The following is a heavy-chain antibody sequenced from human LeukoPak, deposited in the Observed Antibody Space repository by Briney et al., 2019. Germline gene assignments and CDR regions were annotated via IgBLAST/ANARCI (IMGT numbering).Heavy chain of an antibody. J-gene: IGHJ6*02. V-gene: IGHV3-48*03. D-gene: IGHD2-15*01. CDR3: ARDRLDCSGGSCYSYYYGMDV. Sequence: GGSLRLSCAASGFTFSSYERNWVRQAPGKGLEWFSYISSSGSTIYYADSVKGRFTISRDNAKNSLYLQMNSLRAEDTAVYYGARDRLDCSGGSCYSYYYGMDVWGQGTTVTVSS. CDR2: ISSSGSTI. CDR1: GFTFSSYE.